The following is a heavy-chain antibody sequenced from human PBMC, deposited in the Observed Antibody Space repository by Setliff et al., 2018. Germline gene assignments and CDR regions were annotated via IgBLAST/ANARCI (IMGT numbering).Heavy chain of an antibody. CDR2: INHSGST. D-gene: IGHD3-10*01. CDR3: ARTSGSGSSLLPNFSDP. J-gene: IGHJ5*02. CDR1: GGSISSGYY. V-gene: IGHV4-38-2*02. Sequence: SETLSLTCTVSGGSISSGYYWGWIRQPPGKGLEWIGEINHSGSTNYNPSLKSRVTISLDTSKNQFSLKLSSVTAADTAVYYCARTSGSGSSLLPNFSDPWGQGTLVTSPQ.